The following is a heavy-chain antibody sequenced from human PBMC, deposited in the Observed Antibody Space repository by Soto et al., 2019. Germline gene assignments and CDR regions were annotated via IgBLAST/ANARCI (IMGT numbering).Heavy chain of an antibody. D-gene: IGHD6-13*01. CDR2: IYYSGST. V-gene: IGHV4-59*01. J-gene: IGHJ6*02. Sequence: HSWTLALGRAVSGNESRSWCWPWHQKTPRKGLEWIGYIYYSGSTNYNPSLKSRVTISVDTSKNQFSLKLSSVTAADTAVYYCARDYSSSWYSDYYYGMDVWGQGTPVTVSS. CDR3: ARDYSSSWYSDYYYGMDV. CDR1: GNESRSWC.